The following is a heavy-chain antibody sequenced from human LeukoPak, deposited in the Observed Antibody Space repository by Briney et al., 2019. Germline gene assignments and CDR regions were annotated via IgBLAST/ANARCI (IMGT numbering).Heavy chain of an antibody. Sequence: SQTLSHTCTVSGGSISSGAYYWSWIRQHPGKGLEWIGYIYYSGSTYYNPSLKSRVTISVDTSKNQFSLKLSSVTAADTAMYYCANLRGKHDPLDPWGQGTLVTVSS. D-gene: IGHD3-16*01. V-gene: IGHV4-31*03. CDR3: ANLRGKHDPLDP. CDR2: IYYSGST. J-gene: IGHJ5*02. CDR1: GGSISSGAYY.